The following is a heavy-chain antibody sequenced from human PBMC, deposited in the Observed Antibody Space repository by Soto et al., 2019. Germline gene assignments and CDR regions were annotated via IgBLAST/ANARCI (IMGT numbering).Heavy chain of an antibody. Sequence: SETLSLTCTVSGCSINSGGFYWSWIRQHPGKGLEWIGYIYYSGSTYYNPSLKSRVTMSVDRSKKQFSLRMSSVTAADTAVYYCARGAPGSWGQGTLVTVSS. CDR2: IYYSGST. CDR3: ARGAPGS. CDR1: GCSINSGGFY. V-gene: IGHV4-31*03. J-gene: IGHJ5*02.